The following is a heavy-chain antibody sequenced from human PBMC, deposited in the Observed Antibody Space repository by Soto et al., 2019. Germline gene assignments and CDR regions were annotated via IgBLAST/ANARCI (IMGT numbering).Heavy chain of an antibody. CDR1: GFTFSSYG. CDR3: ARDRQPDGIWTFDF. J-gene: IGHJ4*02. Sequence: GGSLRLSCAASGFTFSSYGMNWVRQAPGKGLEWVSSISSSSSYIYYADSVKGRFTISRDNAQNMLFLQMNSLGVEDAAVYYCARDRQPDGIWTFDFWGRGAQVTVSS. V-gene: IGHV3-21*04. D-gene: IGHD2-15*01. CDR2: ISSSSSYI.